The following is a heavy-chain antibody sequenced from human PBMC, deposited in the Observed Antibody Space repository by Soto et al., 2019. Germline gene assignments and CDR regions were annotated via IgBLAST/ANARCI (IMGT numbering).Heavy chain of an antibody. CDR3: AHASTIRFLEWLHPFDP. CDR2: IYWDDDK. V-gene: IGHV2-5*02. Sequence: NPTQTLTLTCTFSGFSLSTSGVGVGWIRQPPGKALEWLALIYWDDDKRYSPSLKSRLTITKDTSKNQVVLTMTNMDPVDTATYYCAHASTIRFLEWLHPFDPWGQGTLVTVSS. CDR1: GFSLSTSGVG. D-gene: IGHD3-3*01. J-gene: IGHJ5*02.